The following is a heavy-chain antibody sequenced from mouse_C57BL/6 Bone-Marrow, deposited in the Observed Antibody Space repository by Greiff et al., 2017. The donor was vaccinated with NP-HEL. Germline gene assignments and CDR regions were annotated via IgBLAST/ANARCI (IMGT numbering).Heavy chain of an antibody. CDR1: GFTFSSYG. Sequence: EVQGVESGGDLVKPGGSLKLSCAASGFTFSSYGMSWVRQTPDKRLEWVATISSGGSYTYYPDSLKGRITISRDNAKKTLDLQTSSPKSEDTALYYCARRDYGNPRWYFDVWGTGTTLTVSS. CDR3: ARRDYGNPRWYFDV. J-gene: IGHJ1*03. CDR2: ISSGGSYT. V-gene: IGHV5-6*01. D-gene: IGHD2-1*01.